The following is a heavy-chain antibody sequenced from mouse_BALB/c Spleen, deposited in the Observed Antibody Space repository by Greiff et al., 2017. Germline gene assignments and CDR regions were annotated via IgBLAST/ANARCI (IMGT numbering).Heavy chain of an antibody. D-gene: IGHD1-1*01. Sequence: EVQVVESGAELVKPGASVKLSCTASGFNIKDTYMHWVKQRPEQGLEWIGRIDPANGNTKYDPKFQGKATITADTSSNTAYLQLSSLTSEDTAVYYCARSGYYGSSYGFAYWGQGTLVTVSA. J-gene: IGHJ3*01. CDR3: ARSGYYGSSYGFAY. V-gene: IGHV14-3*02. CDR1: GFNIKDTY. CDR2: IDPANGNT.